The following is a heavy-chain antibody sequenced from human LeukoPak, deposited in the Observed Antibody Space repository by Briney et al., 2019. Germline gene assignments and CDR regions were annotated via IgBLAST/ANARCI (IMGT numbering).Heavy chain of an antibody. CDR3: ARLFGGVTTYDY. J-gene: IGHJ4*02. CDR1: GFTFSSHE. V-gene: IGHV3-48*03. Sequence: PGGSLRLSCAASGFTFSSHEMNWVRQAPGKGLEWVSYISSSGSTIYYADSVKGRFTISRDNARNSLYLQMNSLRAEDTAVYYCARLFGGVTTYDYWGQGALVTVSS. CDR2: ISSSGSTI. D-gene: IGHD2-8*02.